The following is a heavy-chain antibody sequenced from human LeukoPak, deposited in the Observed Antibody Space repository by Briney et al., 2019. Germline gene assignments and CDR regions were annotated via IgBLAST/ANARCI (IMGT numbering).Heavy chain of an antibody. D-gene: IGHD2-2*01. J-gene: IGHJ4*02. Sequence: SETLSLTCTVGGGSLSGHYWGWIRQPPGKGLELVRHIYYTGTTFYNPSLNSRVTITLDTSRNQFSLRLTSVIAADTAVYYCARSSWGCSTASCYLTNWGQGALVTVSS. CDR2: IYYTGTT. CDR3: ARSSWGCSTASCYLTN. CDR1: GGSLSGHY. V-gene: IGHV4-59*11.